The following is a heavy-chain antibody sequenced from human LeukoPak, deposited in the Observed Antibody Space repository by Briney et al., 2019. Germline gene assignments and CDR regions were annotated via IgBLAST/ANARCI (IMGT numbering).Heavy chain of an antibody. D-gene: IGHD4-23*01. Sequence: GRSLRLSCAASGFTFSSYAMHCVRQAPGKGLEWVAVISYDGSNKYYADSVKGRFTISRDNSKNTLYLQMNSLRAEDTAVYYCARDYGGDGGNSLGQGGWGQGTLVTVSS. V-gene: IGHV3-30*04. CDR3: ARDYGGDGGNSLGQGG. CDR1: GFTFSSYA. J-gene: IGHJ4*02. CDR2: ISYDGSNK.